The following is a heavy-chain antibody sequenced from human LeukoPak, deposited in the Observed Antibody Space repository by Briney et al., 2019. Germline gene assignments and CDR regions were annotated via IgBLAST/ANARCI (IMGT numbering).Heavy chain of an antibody. CDR3: GRGRCRRDGYNLYY. CDR1: VCTVGIYA. J-gene: IGHJ4*02. D-gene: IGHD5-24*01. Sequence: ASVKVSCKSSVCTVGIYAICWIWLAPGQGLEWMGGIIPIFGTANYAQKFQGRVTITTDESTSTAYMELSSLRSEDTAVYYCGRGRCRRDGYNLYYWGQGTLVTVSS. V-gene: IGHV1-69*05. CDR2: IIPIFGTA.